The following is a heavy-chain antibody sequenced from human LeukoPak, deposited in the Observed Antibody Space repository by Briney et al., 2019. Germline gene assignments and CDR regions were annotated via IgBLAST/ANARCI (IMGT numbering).Heavy chain of an antibody. V-gene: IGHV3-7*05. Sequence: GGSLRLSCADSGFFFSNSWMAWVRQAPGRGLEWLANINQDGSAKTCVDSVKGRFTISRDNAKNSLYLQMNSLRAEDTAMYYCARDSGYNAFVYWGQGTLVTVSS. CDR1: GFFFSNSW. CDR3: ARDSGYNAFVY. J-gene: IGHJ4*02. D-gene: IGHD5-12*01. CDR2: INQDGSAK.